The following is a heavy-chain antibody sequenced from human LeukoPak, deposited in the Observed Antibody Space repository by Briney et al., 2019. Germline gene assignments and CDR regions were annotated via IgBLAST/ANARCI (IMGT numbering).Heavy chain of an antibody. Sequence: AEALCLTRAVSGDSISRDSHYWGSVRQHPGQVQEWMGRFDYRGSPYYNASLKSRVTISVDTSNNQFSLKLSSVTAADTAIYYCARQSCTDTSCTVFRWYFDLWGRGTLVTVSS. J-gene: IGHJ2*01. D-gene: IGHD2-2*01. V-gene: IGHV4-39*01. CDR2: FDYRGSP. CDR3: ARQSCTDTSCTVFRWYFDL. CDR1: GDSISRDSHY.